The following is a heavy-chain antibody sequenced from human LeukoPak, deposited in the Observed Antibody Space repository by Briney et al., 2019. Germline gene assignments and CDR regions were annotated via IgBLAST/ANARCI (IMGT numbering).Heavy chain of an antibody. CDR2: IYSGGST. Sequence: PGGSLRLSWAASGFNVSSNYMSWVRQAPGKGLEWVSVIYSGGSTYYADSVKGRFTISRDNSKNTLYLQMNSLRAEDTAVYYCARGTVTLPFLYWGQGTLVTVSS. CDR1: GFNVSSNY. CDR3: ARGTVTLPFLY. J-gene: IGHJ4*02. V-gene: IGHV3-53*01. D-gene: IGHD4-17*01.